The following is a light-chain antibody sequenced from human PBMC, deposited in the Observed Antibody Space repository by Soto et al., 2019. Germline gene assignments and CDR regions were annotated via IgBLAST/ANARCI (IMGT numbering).Light chain of an antibody. J-gene: IGKJ4*01. CDR2: TVS. CDR1: QSLLDSDDGNTY. Sequence: DIVMTQTPLSLTVTPGEPASISCRSSQSLLDSDDGNTYLDWYLQKPGQSPQLLIYTVSYRASGVQDRFSGSGSGTDFTLKISRVEAEDVGVYYCMQRIEFPLTFGGGTEVEIK. V-gene: IGKV2-40*01. CDR3: MQRIEFPLT.